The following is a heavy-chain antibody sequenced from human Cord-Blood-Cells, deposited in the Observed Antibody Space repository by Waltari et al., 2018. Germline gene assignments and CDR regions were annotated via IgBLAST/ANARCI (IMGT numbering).Heavy chain of an antibody. Sequence: QVQLVQSGAEVKKPGASVKVSCKASGYTFTSYYMHWVRQAPGQGLEWMGIINPMGGSTSYAKKFQGRGTRTRDTSTSTVYLELSSLRSEDTAVYYCARESTGRGSYYIPSDLDYWGQGTLVTVSS. CDR2: INPMGGST. CDR1: GYTFTSYY. J-gene: IGHJ4*02. D-gene: IGHD1-26*01. CDR3: ARESTGRGSYYIPSDLDY. V-gene: IGHV1-46*01.